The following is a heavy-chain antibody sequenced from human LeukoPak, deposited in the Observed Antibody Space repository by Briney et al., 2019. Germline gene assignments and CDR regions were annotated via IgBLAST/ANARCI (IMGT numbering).Heavy chain of an antibody. CDR1: GFTFNSHS. D-gene: IGHD3-10*01. V-gene: IGHV3-15*01. J-gene: IGHJ4*02. CDR3: STGPTRISMIRGVVITDY. Sequence: GGSLRLSCVVSGFTFNSHSMSWVRQAPGKGLEWVGRIKSKTDGGTTDYAAPVKGRFTISRDDSKNTLYLQMNRLKTEDTAVYYCSTGPTRISMIRGVVITDYWGQGTLVTVSS. CDR2: IKSKTDGGTT.